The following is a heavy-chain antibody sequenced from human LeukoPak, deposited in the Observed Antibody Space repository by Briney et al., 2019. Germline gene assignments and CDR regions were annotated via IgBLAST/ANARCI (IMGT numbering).Heavy chain of an antibody. J-gene: IGHJ4*02. CDR1: GFTFSNAW. Sequence: PGGSLRLSCAASGFTFSNAWMSWVRQAPGKGLEWVGRIKSKTDGETTDYAAPVKGRFTISRDDSKNTLYLQMNSLKTEDTAVYYCTTDLADYDILTGLLKKTFDYWGQGTLVTVSS. V-gene: IGHV3-15*01. D-gene: IGHD3-9*01. CDR2: IKSKTDGETT. CDR3: TTDLADYDILTGLLKKTFDY.